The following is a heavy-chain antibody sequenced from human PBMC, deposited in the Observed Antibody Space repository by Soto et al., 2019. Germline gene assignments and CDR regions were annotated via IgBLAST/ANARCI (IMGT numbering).Heavy chain of an antibody. CDR3: TTEPPDYGALEYYYYYGMDV. Sequence: GGSLRLSCAASGFTFSNAWMSWVRQAPGKGLEWVGRIKSKTDGGTTDYAAPVKGRFTISRDDSKNTLYLQMNSLKTEDTAVYYCTTEPPDYGALEYYYYYGMDVWGQGPTVTVSS. CDR2: IKSKTDGGTT. D-gene: IGHD3-10*01. CDR1: GFTFSNAW. J-gene: IGHJ6*02. V-gene: IGHV3-15*01.